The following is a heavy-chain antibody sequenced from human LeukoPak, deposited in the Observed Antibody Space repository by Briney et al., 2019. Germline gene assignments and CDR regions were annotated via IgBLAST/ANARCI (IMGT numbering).Heavy chain of an antibody. J-gene: IGHJ4*02. V-gene: IGHV4-34*01. CDR1: GVSFSGYY. CDR2: INHSGRT. Sequence: PSETLSLTCAVYGVSFSGYYWSWIRQPPGKGLEWIGEINHSGRTNYNPSLKSRVTMSIDTSKNQFSLKLSSVTAADTAVYYCARLSGYHFDYWGQGALVTVSS. CDR3: ARLSGYHFDY. D-gene: IGHD5-12*01.